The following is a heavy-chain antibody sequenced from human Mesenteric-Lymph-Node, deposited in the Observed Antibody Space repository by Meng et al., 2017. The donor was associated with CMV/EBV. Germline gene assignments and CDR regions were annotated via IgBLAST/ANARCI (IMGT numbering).Heavy chain of an antibody. CDR2: IYYSGST. Sequence: SETLSLTCTVSGGSISSSSYYWGWIRQPPGKGLEWIGTIYYSGSTYYNPSLKSRVTISVDTSKNQFSLKLSSVTAADTAVYYCARQRCSGGRCYWFDPWGQGTLVTVSS. V-gene: IGHV4-39*01. J-gene: IGHJ5*02. D-gene: IGHD2-15*01. CDR1: GGSISSSSYY. CDR3: ARQRCSGGRCYWFDP.